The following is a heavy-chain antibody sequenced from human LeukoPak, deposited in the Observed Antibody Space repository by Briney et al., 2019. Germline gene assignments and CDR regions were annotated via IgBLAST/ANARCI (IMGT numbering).Heavy chain of an antibody. D-gene: IGHD6-19*01. Sequence: SETLSLTCAVSGGSISSSNWWSWVRQPPGKGLEWIGEIYHSGSTNYNPSLKSRVTISVDKSKNQFSLKLSSVTAADTAVYYCARDLAVAVAGYNWFDSWGQGTLVTVSS. CDR1: GGSISSSNW. CDR2: IYHSGST. CDR3: ARDLAVAVAGYNWFDS. J-gene: IGHJ5*01. V-gene: IGHV4-4*02.